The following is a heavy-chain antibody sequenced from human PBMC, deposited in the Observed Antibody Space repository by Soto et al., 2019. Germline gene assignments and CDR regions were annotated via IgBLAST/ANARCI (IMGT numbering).Heavy chain of an antibody. J-gene: IGHJ5*02. Sequence: ASVKVSCKASGGTFSSYAISWVRQAPGQGLEWMGGIIPIFGTANYAQKFQGGVTITADESTSTAYMELSSLRSEDTAVYYCAPSGYYDSSGLYWFDPWGQGTLVTSPQ. CDR3: APSGYYDSSGLYWFDP. CDR2: IIPIFGTA. V-gene: IGHV1-69*13. CDR1: GGTFSSYA. D-gene: IGHD3-22*01.